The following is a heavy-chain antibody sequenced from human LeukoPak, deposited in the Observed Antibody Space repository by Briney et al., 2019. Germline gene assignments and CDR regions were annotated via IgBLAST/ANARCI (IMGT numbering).Heavy chain of an antibody. CDR1: GFTFSSYA. CDR3: AKYCSGATCSGY. V-gene: IGHV3-23*01. J-gene: IGHJ4*02. D-gene: IGHD2-15*01. CDR2: IKESGDIT. Sequence: QPGGSLRLSCAASGFTFSSYAMSWVRQAPGKGPEWVSGIKESGDITYYADSVKGRFTISRDNSKNTLYLQMNSLRAEDTAKYYCAKYCSGATCSGYWGQGTLVTVSS.